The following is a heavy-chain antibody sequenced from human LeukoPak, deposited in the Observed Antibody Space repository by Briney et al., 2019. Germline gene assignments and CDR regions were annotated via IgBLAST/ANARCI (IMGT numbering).Heavy chain of an antibody. J-gene: IGHJ4*02. Sequence: GGSLRLSCAASGFTFSSYAMSWVRQAPGKGLEWVSAISGSGGSTYYTDSVKGRFTISRDNSKNTLYLQMNSLRAEDTAVYYCAKLGGILTGYYPFDYWGQGTLVTVSS. V-gene: IGHV3-23*01. CDR1: GFTFSSYA. D-gene: IGHD3-9*01. CDR2: ISGSGGST. CDR3: AKLGGILTGYYPFDY.